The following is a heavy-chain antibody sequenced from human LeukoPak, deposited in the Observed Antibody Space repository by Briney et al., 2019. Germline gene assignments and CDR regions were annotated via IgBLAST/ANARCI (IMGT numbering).Heavy chain of an antibody. J-gene: IGHJ5*02. CDR3: AREGTSGTHLNWFDP. V-gene: IGHV4-59*01. CDR2: IYGSGST. Sequence: SETLSLTCTVSGGSISSYYWSWIRQPPGKGLEWIGHIYGSGSTNYNPSLKSRVTLSVDTSKNQFSLKLSSVTAADTAVYYCAREGTSGTHLNWFDPWGRGTLVTVSS. D-gene: IGHD1-1*01. CDR1: GGSISSYY.